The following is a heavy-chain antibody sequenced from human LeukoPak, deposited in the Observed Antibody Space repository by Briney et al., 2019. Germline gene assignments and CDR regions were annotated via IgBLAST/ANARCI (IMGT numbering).Heavy chain of an antibody. CDR1: GFTFSSYA. CDR3: AKDLKRSYCSSTSCYTWFDY. Sequence: PGGSLSLSCAVSGFTFSSYAMSWVRQAPGGGLEWVSAISGSGDSTHYADSGKGRFTIHRDNSKNTLYLQINSLKAEDTAVYYCAKDLKRSYCSSTSCYTWFDYWGQGTLVTVSS. D-gene: IGHD2-2*02. J-gene: IGHJ4*02. CDR2: ISGSGDST. V-gene: IGHV3-23*01.